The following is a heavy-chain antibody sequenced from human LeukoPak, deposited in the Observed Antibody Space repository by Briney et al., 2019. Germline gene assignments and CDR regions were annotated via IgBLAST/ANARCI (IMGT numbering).Heavy chain of an antibody. Sequence: GSLRLSCTASGFTFGDYAMSWVRQSPGKGLEWIAEINHRGDTNYNPSVKSRVTISVDTSKNQFSLKVRSLTAADTAVYYCARGPTISETGYFDFWGQGTLVTVSS. J-gene: IGHJ4*03. CDR2: INHRGDT. CDR1: GFTFGDYA. CDR3: ARGPTISETGYFDF. D-gene: IGHD1-1*01. V-gene: IGHV4-34*01.